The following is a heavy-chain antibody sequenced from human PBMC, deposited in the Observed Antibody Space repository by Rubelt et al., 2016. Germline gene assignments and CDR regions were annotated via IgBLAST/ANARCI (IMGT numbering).Heavy chain of an antibody. D-gene: IGHD2-2*01. CDR2: IIPILGIA. Sequence: LVQSGVEVKKPGSSVKVSCKASGGTFSSYAISWVRQAPGQGLEWMGRIIPILGIANYAQKFQGRVTITADKSTSTAYMELSSLRSEDTAVYYCARVPAAYCSSTSCYVSDYWGQGTLVTVSS. V-gene: IGHV1-69*04. CDR3: ARVPAAYCSSTSCYVSDY. CDR1: GGTFSSYA. J-gene: IGHJ4*02.